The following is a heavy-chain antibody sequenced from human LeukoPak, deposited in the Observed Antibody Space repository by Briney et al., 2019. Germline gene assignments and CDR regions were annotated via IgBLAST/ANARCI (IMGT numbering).Heavy chain of an antibody. V-gene: IGHV4-59*01. D-gene: IGHD3-10*01. J-gene: IGHJ6*03. Sequence: SETLSLTCTVSGGSISSYYWSWFRQPPGKGLEWIGYIYYSGSTNYNPSLKSRVTISVDTSKNQFSLTLSSVTAAETAVYYCARGPPPHYYGSAYMDVWGKGTTVTVSS. CDR3: ARGPPPHYYGSAYMDV. CDR1: GGSISSYY. CDR2: IYYSGST.